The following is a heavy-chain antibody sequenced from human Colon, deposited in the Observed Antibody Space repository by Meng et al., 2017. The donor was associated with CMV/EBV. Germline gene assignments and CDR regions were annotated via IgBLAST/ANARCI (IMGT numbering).Heavy chain of an antibody. Sequence: GGSLRLSCKSSGYSFNSYWIGWVRQTPGKDLEWIGMIYPGDSKTIYSPFFQGRVTISADKSITTAYLQWSSLQASDTAMYYCARHYDSSWFGYWCQGTLVTVSS. CDR1: GYSFNSYW. D-gene: IGHD6-13*01. CDR3: ARHYDSSWFGY. CDR2: IYPGDSKT. J-gene: IGHJ4*02. V-gene: IGHV5-51*01.